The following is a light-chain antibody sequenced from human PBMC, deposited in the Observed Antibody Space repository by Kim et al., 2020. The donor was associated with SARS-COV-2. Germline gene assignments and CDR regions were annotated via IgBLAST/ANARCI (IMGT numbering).Light chain of an antibody. Sequence: EIVMTQSPATLSVSPGERATLSCRAGQSLGSNLAWYQQKPGQPPRLLIYGASTRAPGIPATFSGSGFGTDFTLTINSLQSEDFAVYYCQQYNNWPPMYTFGQGTKLEIK. CDR2: GAS. V-gene: IGKV3-15*01. CDR3: QQYNNWPPMYT. CDR1: QSLGSN. J-gene: IGKJ2*01.